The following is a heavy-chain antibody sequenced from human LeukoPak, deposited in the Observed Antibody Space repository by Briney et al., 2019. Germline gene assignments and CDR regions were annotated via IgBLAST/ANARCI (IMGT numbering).Heavy chain of an antibody. CDR1: GFTFSSYE. D-gene: IGHD2-15*01. V-gene: IGHV3-48*03. J-gene: IGHJ3*02. Sequence: QSGGSLRLSCAASGFTFSSYEMSWVRQAPGKGLEWVSYISSSGSTIYYADSVKGRFTISRDNAKNSLYLQMNSLRAEDTAVYYCARGEEVVVVAATGLAFDIWGQGTMVTVSS. CDR2: ISSSGSTI. CDR3: ARGEEVVVVAATGLAFDI.